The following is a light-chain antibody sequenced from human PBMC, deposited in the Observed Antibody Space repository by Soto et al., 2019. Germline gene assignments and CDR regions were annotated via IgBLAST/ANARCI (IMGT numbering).Light chain of an antibody. CDR3: QQRSNWPIT. CDR1: QSVSSIY. Sequence: IMLTQSPGSLSLSPGERATLSCRASQSVSSIYLAWYQQKPGQAPRLLIYGASSRATGIPARFSGSGSGTDFTLTISSLEPEDFAVYYCQQRSNWPITFGQGTRLEIK. J-gene: IGKJ5*01. V-gene: IGKV3D-20*02. CDR2: GAS.